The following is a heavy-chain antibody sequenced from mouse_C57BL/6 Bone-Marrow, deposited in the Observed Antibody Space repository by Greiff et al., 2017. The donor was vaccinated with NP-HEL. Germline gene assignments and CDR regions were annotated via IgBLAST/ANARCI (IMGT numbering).Heavy chain of an antibody. D-gene: IGHD2-1*01. V-gene: IGHV1-5*01. CDR3: TYCNYYYAMDY. CDR1: GYTFTSYW. Sequence: VQLKQSGTVLARPGASVKMSCKTSGYTFTSYWMHWVKQRPGQGLEWIGAIYPGNGDTSYNQKFKGKAKLTADTSASTAYMELRSLTNEDFAVYYGTYCNYYYAMDYWGRGTSVTVTA. CDR2: IYPGNGDT. J-gene: IGHJ4*01.